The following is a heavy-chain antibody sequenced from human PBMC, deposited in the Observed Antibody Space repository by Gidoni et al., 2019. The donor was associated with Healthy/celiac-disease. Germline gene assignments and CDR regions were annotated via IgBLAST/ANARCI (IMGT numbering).Heavy chain of an antibody. CDR3: ARDSTGSYYDDAFDI. D-gene: IGHD3-10*01. Sequence: EVQLVESGGGLVQPGGSLRLSCAAFGFTVSRNYMSWVRQAPGKGLEWVSVIYSGGSTYYADSVKGRFTISRDNSKNTLYLQMNSLRAEDTAVYYCARDSTGSYYDDAFDIWGQGTMVTVSS. V-gene: IGHV3-66*01. J-gene: IGHJ3*02. CDR2: IYSGGST. CDR1: GFTVSRNY.